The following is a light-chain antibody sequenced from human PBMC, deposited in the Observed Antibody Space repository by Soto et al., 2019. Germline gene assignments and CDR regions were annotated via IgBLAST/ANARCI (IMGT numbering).Light chain of an antibody. CDR3: SSYASGSTVV. CDR1: GSDVGDYNY. Sequence: QSALTQPASVSGSPGQSITLSCTGTGSDVGDYNYVSWYQQHPGKAPKLMIYDVSNRPSGVSNRFSGSKSGNTASLTISGLQAEDEADYYCSSYASGSTVVFGGGTKLTVL. J-gene: IGLJ2*01. V-gene: IGLV2-14*01. CDR2: DVS.